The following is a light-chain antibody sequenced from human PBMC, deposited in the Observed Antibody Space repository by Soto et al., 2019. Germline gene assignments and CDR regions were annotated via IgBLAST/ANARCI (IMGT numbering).Light chain of an antibody. CDR1: QTVRSNY. V-gene: IGKV3-20*01. CDR2: DAS. J-gene: IGKJ1*01. Sequence: TKTPYTLPLSPGERATLCCRASQTVRSNYLAWCQQKPGQAPRFLIYDASTRATGIPDRFSGSGSGTDFTLTSSILEPEDSAVYYCQEYGRLPGTFGQGTKVDIK. CDR3: QEYGRLPGT.